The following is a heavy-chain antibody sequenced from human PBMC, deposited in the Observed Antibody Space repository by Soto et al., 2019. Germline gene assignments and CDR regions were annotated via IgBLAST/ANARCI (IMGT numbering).Heavy chain of an antibody. CDR3: ARVQQETTEAIFGFVRSA. CDR2: IIPIFGTA. CDR1: GGTFSSYA. D-gene: IGHD3-3*01. J-gene: IGHJ4*02. Sequence: QVQLVQSGAEVKKPGSSVKVSCKASGGTFSSYAISWVRQAPGQGLEWMGGIIPIFGTANYAQKFQGRVTITADESTSTAYMELSSLSAEDTAVYYCARVQQETTEAIFGFVRSARGQGTLVTVSS. V-gene: IGHV1-69*01.